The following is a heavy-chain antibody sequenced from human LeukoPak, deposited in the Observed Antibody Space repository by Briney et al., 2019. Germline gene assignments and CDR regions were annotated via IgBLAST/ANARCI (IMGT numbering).Heavy chain of an antibody. CDR3: ARTSSTSPGGGYYFDY. D-gene: IGHD2-2*01. Sequence: SETLSLTCTVSGGSISSYYWSWIRQPAGKGLEWIGRIYTSGSTNYNPSLKSRVTISVDTSKNQFSLKLSSVTAADTAVYYCARTSSTSPGGGYYFDYWGQGTLVTVSS. CDR2: IYTSGST. J-gene: IGHJ4*02. CDR1: GGSISSYY. V-gene: IGHV4-4*07.